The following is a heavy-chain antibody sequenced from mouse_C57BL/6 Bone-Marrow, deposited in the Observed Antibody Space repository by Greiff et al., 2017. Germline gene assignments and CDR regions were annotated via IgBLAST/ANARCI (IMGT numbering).Heavy chain of an antibody. Sequence: QVQLQQSGAELARPVASVKLSCKAPGYTFPCYGISWVKQRTGQGLEWIGEIYPRSGNTYYNEKFKGKATLTADKSSSTAYMELRSLTSEVSAVYFCARARKYDFPDYWGQGTTLTVSS. CDR2: IYPRSGNT. CDR1: GYTFPCYG. J-gene: IGHJ2*01. D-gene: IGHD2-4*01. CDR3: ARARKYDFPDY. V-gene: IGHV1-81*01.